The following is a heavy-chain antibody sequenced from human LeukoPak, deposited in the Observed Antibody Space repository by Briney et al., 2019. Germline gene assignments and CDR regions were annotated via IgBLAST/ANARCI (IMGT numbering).Heavy chain of an antibody. Sequence: GGSLRLSCAASGFTVSSNYMSWVRQAPGKGLEWVSVIYSGGSTYYADSVKGRFTISRDNSKNTLYLQMNSLRAEDTAVYYCARDSTVLQEGAFDIWGQGTMVTVSS. CDR1: GFTVSSNY. D-gene: IGHD4-17*01. J-gene: IGHJ3*02. CDR2: IYSGGST. CDR3: ARDSTVLQEGAFDI. V-gene: IGHV3-66*01.